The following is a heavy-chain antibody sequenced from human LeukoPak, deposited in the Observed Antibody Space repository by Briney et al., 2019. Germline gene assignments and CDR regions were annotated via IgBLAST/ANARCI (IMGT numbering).Heavy chain of an antibody. D-gene: IGHD6-19*01. CDR3: ARHGSGWYMNDY. J-gene: IGHJ4*02. Sequence: RGSLRLSCVASGFTFSDYNMNWVRQAPGKGLEWVSSITTSSSYMYYADSVKGRFTISRDNAKNSLYLHMNSLRAEDTAVYYCARHGSGWYMNDYWGQGTLVTVSS. CDR1: GFTFSDYN. V-gene: IGHV3-21*01. CDR2: ITTSSSYM.